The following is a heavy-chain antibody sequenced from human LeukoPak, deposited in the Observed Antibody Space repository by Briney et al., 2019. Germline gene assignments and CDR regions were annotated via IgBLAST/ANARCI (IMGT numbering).Heavy chain of an antibody. CDR3: AGRTARYFDY. CDR1: GDSISNYY. V-gene: IGHV4-59*01. CDR2: VFYSGST. Sequence: SETLSLTCSVSGDSISNYYWSWIRQPPGEGLQWIGYVFYSGSTSYNASLKSRVVIPVDTSKNQFSLKLTSVTAADTAVYYCAGRTARYFDYWGQGFLVTVSS. D-gene: IGHD2-21*02. J-gene: IGHJ4*02.